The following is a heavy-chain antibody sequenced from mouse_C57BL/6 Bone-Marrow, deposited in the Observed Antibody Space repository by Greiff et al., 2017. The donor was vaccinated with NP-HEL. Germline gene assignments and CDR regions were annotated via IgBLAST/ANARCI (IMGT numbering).Heavy chain of an antibody. CDR1: GYSFPDYH. CDR3: ARECY. J-gene: IGHJ2*01. Sequence: EVKLQESGPELVKPGASVKLSCKASGYSFPDYHMNWVKQSNGQSLEWIGVINPPYGTPSYNQKFQGTATLTVDQSSSTAYMQLNSLTSEDSAVYYCARECYWCQGITLTVSS. V-gene: IGHV1-39*01. CDR2: INPPYGTP.